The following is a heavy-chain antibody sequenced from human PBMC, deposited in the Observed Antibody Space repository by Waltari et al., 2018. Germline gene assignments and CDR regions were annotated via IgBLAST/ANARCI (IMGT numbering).Heavy chain of an antibody. CDR1: GFTFSSYA. CDR2: ISGSGGST. Sequence: EVQLVESGGGLVQPGGSLRLSCAASGFTFSSYAMSWVRQAPGKGLEWVLAISGSGGSTYYADSVKGRFTISRDNSKNTLYLQMNSLRAEDTAVYYCAKGYYDILTGPEDAFDIWGQGTMVTVSS. CDR3: AKGYYDILTGPEDAFDI. J-gene: IGHJ3*02. D-gene: IGHD3-9*01. V-gene: IGHV3-23*04.